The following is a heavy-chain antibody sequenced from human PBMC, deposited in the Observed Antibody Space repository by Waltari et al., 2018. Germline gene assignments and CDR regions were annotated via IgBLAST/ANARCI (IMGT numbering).Heavy chain of an antibody. V-gene: IGHV3-66*01. D-gene: IGHD2-8*02. CDR3: ARSPTGTGYLYYFDY. J-gene: IGHJ4*02. CDR2: MYGAGTT. Sequence: QAPGKGLEWVAVMYGAGTTYSADSVKGRFTSTRDNSRNTMYLQMDTLRAEDAAVYYCARSPTGTGYLYYFDYWGQGTLVTVSS.